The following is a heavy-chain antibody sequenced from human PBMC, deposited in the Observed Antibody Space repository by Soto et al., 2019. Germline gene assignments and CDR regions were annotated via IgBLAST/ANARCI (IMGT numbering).Heavy chain of an antibody. CDR2: IYSGGST. Sequence: EVQLVESGGGLIQPGGSLRLSCAASGFTVSSNYMSWVRQAPGKGLEWVSVIYSGGSTYYADSVKGRFTISRDNSKNTLYLQMNSLRAEDTAVYYCATIPPGYSGSYYDFDYWCQGTLVTVSS. J-gene: IGHJ4*02. CDR1: GFTVSSNY. CDR3: ATIPPGYSGSYYDFDY. D-gene: IGHD1-26*01. V-gene: IGHV3-53*01.